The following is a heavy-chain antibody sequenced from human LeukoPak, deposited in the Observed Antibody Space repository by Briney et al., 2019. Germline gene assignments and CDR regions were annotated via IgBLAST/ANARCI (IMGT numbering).Heavy chain of an antibody. Sequence: PGGCLRLSCAASGFTFSSYAMSWVRQAPGKGLEWVSAISGSGGSTYYADSVKGRFTISRDNSKNTLYLQMNSLRAEDTAVYYCAKGNDYGDYFDYWGQGTLVTVSS. CDR1: GFTFSSYA. CDR3: AKGNDYGDYFDY. J-gene: IGHJ4*02. V-gene: IGHV3-23*01. D-gene: IGHD4-17*01. CDR2: ISGSGGST.